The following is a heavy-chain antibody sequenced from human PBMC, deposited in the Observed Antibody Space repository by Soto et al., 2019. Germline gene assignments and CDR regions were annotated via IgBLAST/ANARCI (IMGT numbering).Heavy chain of an antibody. V-gene: IGHV1-69*01. Sequence: QVQLVQSGAEVKKPGSSVKVSCKASGGTFSSYAISWVRQAPGQGLEWMGGIIPIFGTANYAQKFQCRVTITADESTSTAYMELSSMRYEDTDVDYCASNPNSSGYVVGWFDPWGQGTLVTVSS. CDR3: ASNPNSSGYVVGWFDP. J-gene: IGHJ5*02. CDR2: IIPIFGTA. CDR1: GGTFSSYA. D-gene: IGHD3-22*01.